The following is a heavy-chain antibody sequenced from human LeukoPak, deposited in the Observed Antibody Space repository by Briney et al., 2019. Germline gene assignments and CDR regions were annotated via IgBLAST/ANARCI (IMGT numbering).Heavy chain of an antibody. D-gene: IGHD3-3*01. CDR1: GYTFTSYG. Sequence: ASVKVSCKASGYTFTSYGISWVRQAPGQGLEWMGWNSAYNGNTNYAQKLQGRVTMTTDTSTSTAYMELRSLRSDDTAVYYCAREYYDFWSGYYWYYYYMDVWGKGTTVTVSS. CDR3: AREYYDFWSGYYWYYYYMDV. CDR2: NSAYNGNT. V-gene: IGHV1-18*01. J-gene: IGHJ6*03.